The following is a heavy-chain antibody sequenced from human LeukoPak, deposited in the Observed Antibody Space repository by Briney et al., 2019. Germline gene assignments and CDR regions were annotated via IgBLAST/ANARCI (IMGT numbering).Heavy chain of an antibody. CDR2: IYPGGNA. Sequence: QPGGSLRLSCAASELTVRRTYITWLRQAPGKGLGGVSVIYPGGNALYADSVKGRFTISRDISKNIVYLQINTLTVEDTAVYYCARDRRSGLGQAYDIWGQGTVVTVSS. CDR1: ELTVRRTY. D-gene: IGHD3-3*01. V-gene: IGHV3-53*01. J-gene: IGHJ3*02. CDR3: ARDRRSGLGQAYDI.